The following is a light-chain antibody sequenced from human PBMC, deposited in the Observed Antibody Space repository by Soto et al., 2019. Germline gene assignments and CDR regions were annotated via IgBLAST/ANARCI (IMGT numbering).Light chain of an antibody. CDR2: EVS. J-gene: IGLJ1*01. Sequence: QSVLTQPASVSGSPGQSITISCTGTSSDVGAYNYVSWYQQHPGKAPKFMIYEVSNRPSGVSNRFSGSKSGNTASLTISGLQAEDEADYYCSSYRSSNTYVFGTGTKLTVL. CDR3: SSYRSSNTYV. V-gene: IGLV2-14*01. CDR1: SSDVGAYNY.